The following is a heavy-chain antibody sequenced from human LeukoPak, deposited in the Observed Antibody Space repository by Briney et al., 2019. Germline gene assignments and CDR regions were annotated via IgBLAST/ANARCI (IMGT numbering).Heavy chain of an antibody. CDR1: GGSISSYY. V-gene: IGHV4-59*01. D-gene: IGHD3-22*01. CDR3: ARDTTMIYRKSLDY. CDR2: IYYSGST. Sequence: RSSETLSLTCTVSGGSISSYYWSWIRQPPGKGLEWIGYIYYSGSTNYNPSLKSRVTISVDTSKNQFSLKLSSVTAADTAVYYCARDTTMIYRKSLDYWGQGTLVTVSS. J-gene: IGHJ4*02.